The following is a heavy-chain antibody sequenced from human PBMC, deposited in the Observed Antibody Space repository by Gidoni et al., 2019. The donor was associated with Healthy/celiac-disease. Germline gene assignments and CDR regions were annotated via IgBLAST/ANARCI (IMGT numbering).Heavy chain of an antibody. V-gene: IGHV4-59*01. CDR3: ARWAVRGVIDY. D-gene: IGHD3-10*01. Sequence: QPPGKGLEWIGYIYYSGSTNYNPSLKSRVTISVDTSKNQFSLKLSSVTAADTAVYYCARWAVRGVIDYWGQGTLVTVSS. CDR2: IYYSGST. J-gene: IGHJ4*02.